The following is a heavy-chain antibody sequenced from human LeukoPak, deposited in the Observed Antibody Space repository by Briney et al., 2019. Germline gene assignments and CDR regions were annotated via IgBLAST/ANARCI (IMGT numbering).Heavy chain of an antibody. J-gene: IGHJ4*02. CDR3: ARGARAGYNLEPFDY. Sequence: SETLSLTCTVSGGSMSSYYWSWIRQPPGKGLGWIGYIYYSGSTKYNPSLKSRVTISVDTSKNQFSLKLSSVTAADTAVYCARGARAGYNLEPFDYWGQGTLVTVSS. CDR1: GGSMSSYY. D-gene: IGHD5-24*01. CDR2: IYYSGST. V-gene: IGHV4-59*08.